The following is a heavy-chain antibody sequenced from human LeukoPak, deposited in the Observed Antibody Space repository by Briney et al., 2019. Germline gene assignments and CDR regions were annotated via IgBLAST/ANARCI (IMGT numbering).Heavy chain of an antibody. CDR2: INPSGGST. V-gene: IGHV1-46*01. CDR3: ARDTSVGEGSGWSLDY. CDR1: GYTFTSYY. Sequence: GASVKVSCKASGYTFTSYYMHWVRQAPGQGLEWMGIINPSGGSTSYAQKFQGRVTMTRDTSTSTVYMELSSLRSEDTAVYYCARDTSVGEGSGWSLDYWGQGTLVTVSS. J-gene: IGHJ4*02. D-gene: IGHD6-19*01.